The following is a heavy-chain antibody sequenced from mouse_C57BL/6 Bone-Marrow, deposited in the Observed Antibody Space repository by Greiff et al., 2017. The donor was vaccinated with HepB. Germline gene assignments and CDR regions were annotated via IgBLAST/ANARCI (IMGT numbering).Heavy chain of an antibody. CDR2: INPSSGYT. J-gene: IGHJ3*01. V-gene: IGHV1-7*01. D-gene: IGHD2-4*01. Sequence: VQGVESGAELAKPGASVKLSCKASGYTFTSYWMHWVKQRPGQGLEWIGYINPSSGYTKYNQKFKDKATLTADKSSSTAYMQLSSLTYEDSAVYYCAIYCDYDGGFAYWGQGTLVTVSA. CDR3: AIYCDYDGGFAY. CDR1: GYTFTSYW.